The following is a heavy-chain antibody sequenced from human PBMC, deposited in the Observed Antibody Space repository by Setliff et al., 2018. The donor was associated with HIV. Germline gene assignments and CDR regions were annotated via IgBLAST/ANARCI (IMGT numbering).Heavy chain of an antibody. J-gene: IGHJ4*02. D-gene: IGHD6-13*01. CDR1: GFPFSLYS. Sequence: LRLSCTASGFPFSLYSMNWVRQTPGRGLEWVSSINGNTLYISYAASVRRRFTISRDNAKGSLYLQLTSLRPEDTGVYFCARVGSSTSLDYWGQGIRVTAPQ. V-gene: IGHV3-21*06. CDR3: ARVGSSTSLDY. CDR2: INGNTLYI.